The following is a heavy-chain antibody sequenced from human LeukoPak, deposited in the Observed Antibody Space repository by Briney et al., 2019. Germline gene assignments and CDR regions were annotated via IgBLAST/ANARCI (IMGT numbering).Heavy chain of an antibody. CDR3: ARGRYGDPQDY. CDR2: INHSGST. D-gene: IGHD4-17*01. V-gene: IGHV4-34*01. J-gene: IGHJ4*02. Sequence: PSETLSLTCAVYGGSFSGYYWSWIRQPPGKGLERIGEINHSGSTNYNPSLKSRVTISVDTSKNQFSLKLSSVTAADTAVYYCARGRYGDPQDYWGQGTLVTVSS. CDR1: GGSFSGYY.